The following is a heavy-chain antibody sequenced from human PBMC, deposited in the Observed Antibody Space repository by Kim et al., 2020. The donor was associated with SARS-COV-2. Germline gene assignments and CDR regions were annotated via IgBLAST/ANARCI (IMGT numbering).Heavy chain of an antibody. Sequence: GGSLRLSCAASGFSIGSEWMSWVRQAPGKGPEWVANINRDGSVRNYAESVRGRFSISRDDAENSLYLQMNSLRAEDTAVYYCAREPSAESSWGQGTLVIVSS. CDR2: INRDGSVR. CDR1: GFSIGSEW. J-gene: IGHJ4*02. V-gene: IGHV3-7*05. CDR3: AREPSAESS.